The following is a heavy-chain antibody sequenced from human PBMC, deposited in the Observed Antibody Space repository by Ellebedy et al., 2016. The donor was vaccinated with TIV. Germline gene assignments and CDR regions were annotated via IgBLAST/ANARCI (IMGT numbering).Heavy chain of an antibody. CDR3: ARDLSPTGLRGYFHY. D-gene: IGHD3-10*01. CDR2: ISNDVRNK. Sequence: LSLTCAASGFTFSSYAMHWVRQAPGKGLEWVALISNDVRNKYYVDSVKGRFTISRDNFQNTLYLQMDSLSAEDTAVYYCARDLSPTGLRGYFHYWGQGTLVTVSS. J-gene: IGHJ1*01. CDR1: GFTFSSYA. V-gene: IGHV3-30*04.